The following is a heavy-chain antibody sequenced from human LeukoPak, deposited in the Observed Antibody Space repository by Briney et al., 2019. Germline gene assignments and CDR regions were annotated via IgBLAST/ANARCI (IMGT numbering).Heavy chain of an antibody. D-gene: IGHD2-15*01. Sequence: SQTLSLTCAISGDSVSSNSATWNWIRQSPSRGLEWLGRTYYRSKFYNDYAVSVKSRVSIKPDTSKNQFSLQLSSVTPEDTAMYFCARDPPAAGQTLNAFDIWGQGTMVTVSS. J-gene: IGHJ3*02. V-gene: IGHV6-1*01. CDR2: TYYRSKFYN. CDR3: ARDPPAAGQTLNAFDI. CDR1: GDSVSSNSAT.